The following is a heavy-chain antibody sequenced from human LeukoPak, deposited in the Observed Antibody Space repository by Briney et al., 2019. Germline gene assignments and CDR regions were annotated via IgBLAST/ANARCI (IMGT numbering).Heavy chain of an antibody. CDR1: GFTFSSYS. J-gene: IGHJ6*03. D-gene: IGHD7-27*01. CDR3: AISGEPHYYYYYMDV. CDR2: ISSSSSYI. Sequence: GGSLRLSCAASGFTFSSYSMNWVRQAPGKGLEWVSSISSSSSYIYYADSVKGRFTISRDNAKNSLYLQMNSLRAEDTAVYYCAISGEPHYYYYYMDVWGKGTTVTVSS. V-gene: IGHV3-21*01.